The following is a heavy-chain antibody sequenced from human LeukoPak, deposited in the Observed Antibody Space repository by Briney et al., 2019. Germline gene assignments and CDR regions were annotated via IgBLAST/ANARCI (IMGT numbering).Heavy chain of an antibody. CDR2: IKNKPDGGTT. D-gene: IGHD3-10*01. J-gene: IGHJ4*02. Sequence: GGSLRLSCAASGFTFSHAWMSWVRQAPGKGLEWVGRIKNKPDGGTTDYAAPVQGRFTISRDDSKNTLSLQMNRLKAEDTAVYYCTVVNYGSGSYPLGYWGQGTLVTVSS. CDR1: GFTFSHAW. V-gene: IGHV3-15*01. CDR3: TVVNYGSGSYPLGY.